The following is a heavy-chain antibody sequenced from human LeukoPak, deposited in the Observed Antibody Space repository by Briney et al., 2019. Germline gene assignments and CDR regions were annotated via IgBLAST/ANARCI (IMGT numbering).Heavy chain of an antibody. CDR3: ARWEGYHFDY. J-gene: IGHJ4*02. Sequence: GGSLRLSCAASGFTVSSDYMNWVRQAPGKGLEWVSVIYSGGSTDYADSVKGRFTISRDESKNTLYLQMNSLRREDTAVYYCARWEGYHFDYWGQGTLVTVSS. D-gene: IGHD1-26*01. V-gene: IGHV3-66*02. CDR1: GFTVSSDY. CDR2: IYSGGST.